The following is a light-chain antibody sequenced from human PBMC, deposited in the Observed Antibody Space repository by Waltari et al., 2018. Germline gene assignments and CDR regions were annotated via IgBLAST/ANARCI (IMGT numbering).Light chain of an antibody. V-gene: IGKV1-16*02. CDR3: QQYRSYPYT. J-gene: IGKJ3*01. CDR2: SAS. CDR1: QDISND. Sequence: DIQMTQSPSSLSASVGDRVTITCRASQDISNDLAWFQQKPGKAPKSLLYSASNLQSGVPSNFSGSGSGTDFTLTINCLQPEDFATYYCQQYRSYPYTFGPGTKVAI.